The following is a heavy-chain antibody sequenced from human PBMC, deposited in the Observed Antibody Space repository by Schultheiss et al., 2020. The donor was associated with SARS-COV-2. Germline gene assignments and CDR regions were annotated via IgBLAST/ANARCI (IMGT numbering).Heavy chain of an antibody. Sequence: LSLTCAVYGGSFSGYYWSWIRQHPGKGLEWIGYIYYSGSTYYNPSLKSLVTISVDTSKNKFSLKLSSVTAADTAVYYCARAAGELYAFDIWGQGTMVTVSS. V-gene: IGHV4-31*01. CDR3: ARAAGELYAFDI. J-gene: IGHJ3*02. CDR1: GGSFSGYY. CDR2: IYYSGST. D-gene: IGHD3-10*01.